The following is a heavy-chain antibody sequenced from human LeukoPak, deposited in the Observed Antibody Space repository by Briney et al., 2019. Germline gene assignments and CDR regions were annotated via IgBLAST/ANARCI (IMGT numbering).Heavy chain of an antibody. CDR2: INHSVST. CDR3: ASLGTIFGDPTYYCYYGMDV. J-gene: IGHJ6*02. CDR1: VGSFSGYY. D-gene: IGHD3-3*01. Sequence: SETLSLTCAVYVGSFSGYYWSWIRQPPGKGLEWIGEINHSVSTNYNPSLKSRVTISVDTSKNQFSLKLSSVTAGDTGVHYCASLGTIFGDPTYYCYYGMDVWGQGTTVTVSS. V-gene: IGHV4-34*01.